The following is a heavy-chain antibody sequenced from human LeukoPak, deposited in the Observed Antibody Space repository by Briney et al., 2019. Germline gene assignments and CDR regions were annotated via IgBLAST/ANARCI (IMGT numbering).Heavy chain of an antibody. CDR3: ARTEGAGLNSWYFDL. V-gene: IGHV4-31*03. CDR1: GGSISSGDYY. J-gene: IGHJ2*01. CDR2: IYHTGTT. Sequence: SETLSLSCTVSGGSISSGDYYWSWIRQHPVKGLEWIGNIYHTGTTYYNPSLKSRVIMSVDTSKNQFSLRLSSVPAADTAVYYCARTEGAGLNSWYFDLWGRGTLVTVSS. D-gene: IGHD1-26*01.